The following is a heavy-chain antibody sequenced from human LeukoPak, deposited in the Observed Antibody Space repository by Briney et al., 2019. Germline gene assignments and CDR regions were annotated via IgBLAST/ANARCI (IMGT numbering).Heavy chain of an antibody. D-gene: IGHD3/OR15-3a*01. CDR2: IIPMLGTA. Sequence: ASVKVSCKASEGTFSSYAISWVRQAPGQGLEWMGQIIPMLGTASYAQRFQGRVTLTADESTSTAYMELSSLRSEDTAVYYCARDNPWTTSLYYYYGMDVWGQGTTVTVSS. J-gene: IGHJ6*02. V-gene: IGHV1-69*13. CDR3: ARDNPWTTSLYYYYGMDV. CDR1: EGTFSSYA.